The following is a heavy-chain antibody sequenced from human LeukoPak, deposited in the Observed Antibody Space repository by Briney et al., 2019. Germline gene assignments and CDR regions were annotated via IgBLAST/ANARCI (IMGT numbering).Heavy chain of an antibody. D-gene: IGHD5-18*01. CDR2: INSDGSST. CDR3: ARIPGYSYGNDGVDFDY. V-gene: IGHV3-74*01. J-gene: IGHJ4*02. Sequence: PGGSLRLSCAASGFTFSSYWMHWVRQAPGKGLVWVSRINSDGSSTSYADSVKGRFTISRDNAKNTLYLQMNSLRAEDTAVYYCARIPGYSYGNDGVDFDYWGQGTLVTVSS. CDR1: GFTFSSYW.